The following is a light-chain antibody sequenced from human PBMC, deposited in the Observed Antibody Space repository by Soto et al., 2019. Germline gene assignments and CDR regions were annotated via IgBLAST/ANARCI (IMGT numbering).Light chain of an antibody. CDR2: ANN. V-gene: IGLV1-40*01. Sequence: QSVLTQPPSVSGAPGQRVTISCTGSSSDIRAGYDVHWYQQLPGTAPKLVIYANNNRPSGVPDRFSGSKSGTSASLAITGLQAEDEADYYCQSYDSSLRGVFGTGTKLTVL. CDR3: QSYDSSLRGV. CDR1: SSDIRAGYD. J-gene: IGLJ1*01.